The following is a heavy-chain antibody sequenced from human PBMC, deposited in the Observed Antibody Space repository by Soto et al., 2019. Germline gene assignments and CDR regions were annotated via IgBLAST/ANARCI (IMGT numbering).Heavy chain of an antibody. CDR3: ARDNYGDYVLWFDP. Sequence: QVQLVESGGGVVQPGRSLRLSCAASGFTFSSYGMHWVRQAPGKGLEWVAVIWYDGSNKYYADSVKGRFTISRDNSKNTLYLQMNSLRAEDTAVYYCARDNYGDYVLWFDPWGHGTLVTVSS. CDR2: IWYDGSNK. V-gene: IGHV3-33*01. D-gene: IGHD4-17*01. J-gene: IGHJ5*02. CDR1: GFTFSSYG.